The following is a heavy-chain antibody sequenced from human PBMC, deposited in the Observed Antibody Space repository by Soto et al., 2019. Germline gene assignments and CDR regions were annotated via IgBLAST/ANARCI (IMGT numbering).Heavy chain of an antibody. D-gene: IGHD3-10*01. Sequence: SLRLSCVASGFTFTTYWMSWVRQAPGKGLQWVANIRQDGGAQYYVDSVKGRFTISRDNAKNSVYLQMDSLRVEDTAVYYCVRGGHGSGSYLGSSWGQGILVTVSS. J-gene: IGHJ5*02. CDR2: IRQDGGAQ. CDR1: GFTFTTYW. CDR3: VRGGHGSGSYLGSS. V-gene: IGHV3-7*03.